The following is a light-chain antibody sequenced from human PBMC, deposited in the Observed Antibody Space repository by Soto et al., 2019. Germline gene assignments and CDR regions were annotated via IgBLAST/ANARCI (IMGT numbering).Light chain of an antibody. Sequence: DIQMTQSPSSVSASVGDRVTITCRASQDINNWLAWYQQKPGKAPNLLIYAASSLQSGVPSRFSGSGSGTDFTLTISSLQPEDSAIYYCQQANSFPFTFGQGTRLEIK. J-gene: IGKJ5*01. CDR1: QDINNW. CDR3: QQANSFPFT. CDR2: AAS. V-gene: IGKV1-12*02.